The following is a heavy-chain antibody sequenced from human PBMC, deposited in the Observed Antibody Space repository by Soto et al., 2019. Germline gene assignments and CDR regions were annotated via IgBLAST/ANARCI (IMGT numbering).Heavy chain of an antibody. V-gene: IGHV4-59*02. CDR1: GGSVSSYY. J-gene: IGHJ4*01. CDR3: AGGYGRNFDY. Sequence: PSETLSLTCTVSGGSVSSYYWIWIRQPPGKGLEWIGYIYYSGSTNYNPSLKSRVTISVDTSKNQFSLKLSSVTAADTAVYYCAGGYGRNFDYWGQGTLVTVSS. CDR2: IYYSGST. D-gene: IGHD5-18*01.